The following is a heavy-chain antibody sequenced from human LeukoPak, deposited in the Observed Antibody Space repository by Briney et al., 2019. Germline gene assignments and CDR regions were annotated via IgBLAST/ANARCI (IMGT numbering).Heavy chain of an antibody. Sequence: SETLSLTCAVYGVSFSGYYWSWIRQPPGKGLEWIGEINHSGSTNYNPSLKSRVTISVDTSKNQFSLKLSSVTAADTAVYYCARRGLYDYVWGSRSYYFHYFGQGTLVP. CDR2: INHSGST. J-gene: IGHJ4*02. CDR1: GVSFSGYY. V-gene: IGHV4-34*01. CDR3: ARRGLYDYVWGSRSYYFHY. D-gene: IGHD3-16*01.